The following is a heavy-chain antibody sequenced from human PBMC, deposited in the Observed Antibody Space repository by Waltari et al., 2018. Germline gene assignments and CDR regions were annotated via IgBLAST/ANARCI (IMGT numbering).Heavy chain of an antibody. CDR2: IYTSGST. J-gene: IGHJ6*02. Sequence: QVQLQESGPGLVKPSQTLSLTCTVSGGSISSGSYYWRWLRPPAGKGLEWIGYIYTSGSTNYNPSLKSRVTISVDTSKNQFSLKLSSVTAADTAVYYCATRTLPPYYYYYGMDVWGQGTTVTVSS. CDR3: ATRTLPPYYYYYGMDV. D-gene: IGHD2-15*01. CDR1: GGSISSGSYY. V-gene: IGHV4-61*09.